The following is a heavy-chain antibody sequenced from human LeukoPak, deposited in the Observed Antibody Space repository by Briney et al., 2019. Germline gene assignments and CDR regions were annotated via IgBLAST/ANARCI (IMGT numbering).Heavy chain of an antibody. J-gene: IGHJ4*02. Sequence: PSETLSLTCAVYGGSFSGYYWSWIRQPPGKGLEWIGEINHSGSTNYNPSLKSRVTISADTSKNQFSLKLSSVTAADTAVYYCARRPSHSSSWYIDYWGQGTLVTVSS. CDR3: ARRPSHSSSWYIDY. D-gene: IGHD6-13*01. CDR1: GGSFSGYY. V-gene: IGHV4-34*01. CDR2: INHSGST.